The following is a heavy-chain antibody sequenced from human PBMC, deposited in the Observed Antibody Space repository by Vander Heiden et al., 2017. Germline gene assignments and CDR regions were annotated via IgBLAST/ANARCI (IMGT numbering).Heavy chain of an antibody. D-gene: IGHD6-13*01. J-gene: IGHJ6*02. CDR3: AKGGHSSSWDYYYYGMDV. CDR1: GFTFSSHA. CDR2: ISGSGGST. Sequence: EVQLLESGGGLVQPGGSLRLSCAASGFTFSSHAMSGVRQAPGKGLEWVSAISGSGGSTYYADPVKGRFTISRDNSKNTLYLQMNSLRAEDTAVYYCAKGGHSSSWDYYYYGMDVWGQGTTVTVSS. V-gene: IGHV3-23*01.